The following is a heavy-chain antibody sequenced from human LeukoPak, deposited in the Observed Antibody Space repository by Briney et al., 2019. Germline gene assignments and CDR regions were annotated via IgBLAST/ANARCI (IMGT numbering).Heavy chain of an antibody. J-gene: IGHJ6*03. Sequence: SETLSLTCSVSGGSLDPYYWSWIRQPPGKGLEWIGEINHSGSTNYNPSLKSRVTISVDTSKNQFSLKLSSVTAADTAVYYCARGGGMGYYYYYMDVWGKGTTVTVSS. CDR1: GGSLDPYY. CDR2: INHSGST. V-gene: IGHV4-34*01. D-gene: IGHD1-26*01. CDR3: ARGGGMGYYYYYMDV.